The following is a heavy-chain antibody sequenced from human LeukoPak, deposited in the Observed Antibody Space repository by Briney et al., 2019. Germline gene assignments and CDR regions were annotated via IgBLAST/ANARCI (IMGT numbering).Heavy chain of an antibody. V-gene: IGHV3-7*01. CDR3: ARDGGLNTILDY. D-gene: IGHD2-15*01. Sequence: GGSLRLSCAASGFTFRNHWMVCLRQAPGRGLEGVGNPQPDGSLEYYADSVRGRFTTPRDKANNFLYLQRNSLRAEDTVVYYCARDGGLNTILDYWGQGTLVTVSS. J-gene: IGHJ4*02. CDR2: PQPDGSLE. CDR1: GFTFRNHW.